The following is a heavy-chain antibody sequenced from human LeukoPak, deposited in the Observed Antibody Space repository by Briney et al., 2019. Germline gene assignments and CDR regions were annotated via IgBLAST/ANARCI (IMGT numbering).Heavy chain of an antibody. D-gene: IGHD3-16*01. Sequence: GGSLRLSCAASGFTFSGYTLNWVRQAPGKGLEWVSYISRTSDTVSYADSVKGRFTISRDNAKNSLYLQMSSLRAEDTAAYYCARDYGYAFDTWGQGTMVTVSS. CDR1: GFTFSGYT. J-gene: IGHJ3*02. CDR3: ARDYGYAFDT. CDR2: ISRTSDTV. V-gene: IGHV3-48*01.